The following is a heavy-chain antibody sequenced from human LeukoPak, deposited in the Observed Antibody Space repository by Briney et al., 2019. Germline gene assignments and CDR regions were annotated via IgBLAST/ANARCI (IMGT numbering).Heavy chain of an antibody. CDR1: GFTFSDYY. D-gene: IGHD3-10*01. CDR2: LSISCSTI. CDR3: ARDQDYYGSGSYLDY. V-gene: IGHV3-11*01. J-gene: IGHJ4*02. Sequence: PGGSLRLSWAASGFTFSDYYMSWVRHAGGEGLEWVSYLSISCSTIYYADSAKGRFTISSDNAKNSLYLQMISLRAGDAAVYYCARDQDYYGSGSYLDYWGQGTLVTVSS.